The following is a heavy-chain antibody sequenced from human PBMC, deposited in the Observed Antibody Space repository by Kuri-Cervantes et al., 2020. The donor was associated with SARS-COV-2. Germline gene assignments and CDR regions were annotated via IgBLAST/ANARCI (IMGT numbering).Heavy chain of an antibody. J-gene: IGHJ1*01. CDR3: ARSCTYARCSEYFQH. CDR2: TKNKTNRGTT. V-gene: IGHV3-71*01. CDR1: GFTFSSYG. Sequence: GGSLRLSCAASGFTFSSYGMHWVRQAPGKGLEWVGFTKNKTNRGTTEYAASVKGRSTISRDDSKSIAYLQMNSLKTEDTAVYYCARSCTYARCSEYFQHWGQGTLVTVSS. D-gene: IGHD2-8*01.